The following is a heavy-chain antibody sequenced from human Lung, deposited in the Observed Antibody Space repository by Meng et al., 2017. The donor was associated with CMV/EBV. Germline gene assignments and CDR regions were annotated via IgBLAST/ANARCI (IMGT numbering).Heavy chain of an antibody. CDR1: GYRFTAYY. V-gene: IGHV1-2*02. CDR3: ASDPYGGNSGDFDY. J-gene: IGHJ4*02. D-gene: IGHD4-23*01. Sequence: QVQLMQAGAGVKRPGSSVKISCQASGYRFTAYYMHWVRQAPGQGLEWVGWLNPDTGETNSAQMFQGRVTITRDTSISTMSMEMTSLTSEDTAVYYCASDPYGGNSGDFDYWGQGSLVTVSS. CDR2: LNPDTGET.